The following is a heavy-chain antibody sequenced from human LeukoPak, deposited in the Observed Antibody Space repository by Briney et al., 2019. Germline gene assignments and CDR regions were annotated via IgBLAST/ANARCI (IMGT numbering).Heavy chain of an antibody. D-gene: IGHD4-23*01. V-gene: IGHV3-48*03. CDR2: ISSSGSTI. CDR1: GFTFSSYE. J-gene: IGHJ3*02. CDR3: ARVYGGNGDAFDI. Sequence: GGSLRLSCAASGFTFSSYEMNWVRQAPGKGLEWVSYISSSGSTIYYADSVKGRLTISRDNAKNSLYLQMNSLRAEDTAVYYCARVYGGNGDAFDIWGQGTMVTVSS.